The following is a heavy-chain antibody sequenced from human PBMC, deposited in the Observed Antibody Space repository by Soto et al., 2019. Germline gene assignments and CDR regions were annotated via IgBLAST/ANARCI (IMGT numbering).Heavy chain of an antibody. V-gene: IGHV3-72*01. J-gene: IGHJ4*01. CDR1: GFTFSDDY. D-gene: IGHD2-8*01. Sequence: PGGSPTLSCAASGFTFSDDYMECYRQAPGKGLEWGGRIRNKANGFTTEYAASVRGRFTISRDDSKNLVYLQMNSLKTEETAVYYCTRWRTSMDYFEYWGRGTLVTVSS. CDR2: IRNKANGFTT. CDR3: TRWRTSMDYFEY.